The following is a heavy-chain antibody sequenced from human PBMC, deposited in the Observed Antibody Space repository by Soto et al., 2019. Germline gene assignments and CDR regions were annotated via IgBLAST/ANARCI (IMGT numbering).Heavy chain of an antibody. V-gene: IGHV3-23*01. CDR1: GFTFSSYA. J-gene: IGHJ4*01. D-gene: IGHD4-17*01. CDR3: AKVGYGDYEYYFDY. CDR2: ISGSGGST. Sequence: GGSLRLSCAASGFTFSSYAMSWVRQAPGKGLEWVSAISGSGGSTYYADSVKGRFTISRDNSKNTLYLQMNSLRAEDTAVYYCAKVGYGDYEYYFDYWGQEPWSPSPQ.